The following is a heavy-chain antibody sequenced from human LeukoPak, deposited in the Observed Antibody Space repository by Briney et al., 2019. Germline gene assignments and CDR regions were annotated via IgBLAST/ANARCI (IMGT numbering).Heavy chain of an antibody. J-gene: IGHJ6*02. CDR2: MSPNSGNT. CDR3: ARGQTSYYHYYGLDV. CDR1: GYTFTSYD. V-gene: IGHV1-8*01. Sequence: GASVKVSCKASGYTFTSYDINWVRQAPGQGLDWMGWMSPNSGNTGYAQKFQGRVTMTRDTSITTAYMELSSLRSEDTAVYYCARGQTSYYHYYGLDVWGQGTTVTVSS.